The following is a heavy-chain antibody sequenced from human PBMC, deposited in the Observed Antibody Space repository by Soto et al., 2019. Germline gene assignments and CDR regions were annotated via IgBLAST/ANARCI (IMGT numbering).Heavy chain of an antibody. Sequence: ASVKVSCKVSGYTLTELSMHWVRQAPGKGLEWMGGFDPEDGETIYAQKFQGRVTMTEDTSTDTAYMELSSLRSEDTAVYYCARDYDFWSGYWFDPWGQGTLVTVSS. J-gene: IGHJ5*02. CDR2: FDPEDGET. D-gene: IGHD3-3*01. CDR3: ARDYDFWSGYWFDP. V-gene: IGHV1-24*01. CDR1: GYTLTELS.